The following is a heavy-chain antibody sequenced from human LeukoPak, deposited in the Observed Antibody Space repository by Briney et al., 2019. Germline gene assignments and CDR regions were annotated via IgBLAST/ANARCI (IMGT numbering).Heavy chain of an antibody. D-gene: IGHD3-10*01. J-gene: IGHJ4*02. CDR3: ARVKWFGELSYFDD. V-gene: IGHV3-20*04. CDR1: GFNFDDYG. Sequence: GGSLRLSCAASGFNFDDYGMSWVRQAPGKGLEWVSGINWNGGSTGYADSVKGQFTISRDNAKNSLYLQMNSLRAEDTALYYCARVKWFGELSYFDDWGQGTLVTVSS. CDR2: INWNGGST.